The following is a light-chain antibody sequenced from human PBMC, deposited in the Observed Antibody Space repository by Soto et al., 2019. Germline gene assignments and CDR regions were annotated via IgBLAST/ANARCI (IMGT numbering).Light chain of an antibody. CDR2: RNN. V-gene: IGLV1-47*01. CDR1: NSNIGNKY. CDR3: AAWDDGVGGPA. Sequence: QSVLTQPTSASGTPGQRVTISCSGSNSNIGNKYVYWYQQLPGTAPKLLMYRNNHRPSGVPDRFSGSKSGTSASLAISGLRSEDEADYYCAAWDDGVGGPAFGGGTQLTVL. J-gene: IGLJ3*02.